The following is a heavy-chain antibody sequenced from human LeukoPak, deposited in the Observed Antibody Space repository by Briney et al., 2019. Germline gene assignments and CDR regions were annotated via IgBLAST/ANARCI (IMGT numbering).Heavy chain of an antibody. J-gene: IGHJ4*02. CDR2: ISADSANT. CDR3: ARDLPGYDSSGYYFFDY. V-gene: IGHV1-18*04. D-gene: IGHD3-22*01. CDR1: GYTFTSYY. Sequence: ASVKVSCKASGYTFTSYYMHWVRQAPGQGLEWMGWISADSANTNYAQKLQGRVTMTTDTSTSTAYMELRSLRSDDTAVYYCARDLPGYDSSGYYFFDYWGQGTLVTVSS.